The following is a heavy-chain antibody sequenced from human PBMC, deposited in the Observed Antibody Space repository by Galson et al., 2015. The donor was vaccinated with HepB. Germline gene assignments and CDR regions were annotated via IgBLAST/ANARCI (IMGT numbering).Heavy chain of an antibody. V-gene: IGHV1-8*01. CDR2: MNPNSDTT. CDR1: YILTSYD. CDR3: ARGLFDSSGYSNTYYYFDY. J-gene: IGHJ4*02. D-gene: IGHD3-22*01. Sequence: YILTSYDIHWVRQATGQGLEWMGWMNPNSDTTGYAQNFQGRVTMTRNTSINTAYMELSSLRSEDTAVYYCARGLFDSSGYSNTYYYFDYWGQGTLVTVSS.